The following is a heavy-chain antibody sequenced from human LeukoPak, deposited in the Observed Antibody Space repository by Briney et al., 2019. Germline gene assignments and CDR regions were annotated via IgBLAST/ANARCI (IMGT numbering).Heavy chain of an antibody. CDR2: IYYSGST. CDR3: AAHYYDSFDY. J-gene: IGHJ4*02. D-gene: IGHD3-22*01. CDR1: GGSISSYY. Sequence: SETLSLTCTVSGGSISSYYWSWIRQPPGKGLAWIGYIYYSGSTNYNPSLKSRVTISVDTSKNQFSLKLSSVTAADTAVYYCAAHYYDSFDYWGQGTLVTVSS. V-gene: IGHV4-59*01.